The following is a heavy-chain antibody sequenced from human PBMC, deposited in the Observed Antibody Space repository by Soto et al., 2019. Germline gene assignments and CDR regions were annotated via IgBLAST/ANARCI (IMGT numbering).Heavy chain of an antibody. CDR2: ISSSSSYI. V-gene: IGHV3-21*01. Sequence: EVQLVESGGGLVKPGGSLRLSCAASGFTFSSYSMNWVRQAPGKGLEWVSSISSSSSYIYYADSVKGRFTISRDNAKNSLYLQMNSLRAEDTAVYYCARDQGPGPIAAHDYWGQGTLVTVSS. D-gene: IGHD6-13*01. J-gene: IGHJ4*02. CDR1: GFTFSSYS. CDR3: ARDQGPGPIAAHDY.